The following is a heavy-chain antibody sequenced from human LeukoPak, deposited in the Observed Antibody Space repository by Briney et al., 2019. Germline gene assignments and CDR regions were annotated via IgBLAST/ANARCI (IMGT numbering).Heavy chain of an antibody. Sequence: SETLSLTCAVYGGSFSGYYWSWIRQPPGEGLEWIGEINHSGSTNYNPSLKSRVTISVDTSKNQFSLKLSSVTAADTAVYYCASGSGSFRRFDSWGQGILVTVSS. CDR3: ASGSGSFRRFDS. CDR2: INHSGST. D-gene: IGHD1-26*01. J-gene: IGHJ4*02. V-gene: IGHV4-34*01. CDR1: GGSFSGYY.